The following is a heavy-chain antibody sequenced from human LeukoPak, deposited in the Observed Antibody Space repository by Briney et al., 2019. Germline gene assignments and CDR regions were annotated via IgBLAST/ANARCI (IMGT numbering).Heavy chain of an antibody. J-gene: IGHJ4*02. D-gene: IGHD1-26*01. CDR1: GYTFTGYF. CDR3: ARAVGAKYFDY. CDR2: INPNSGGT. V-gene: IGHV1-2*02. Sequence: GASVKVSCKASGYTFTGYFMHWVRQAPGQGLEWMGWINPNSGGTNYAQKFQGRVTMTRDTSISTAYMEVSRLTSGDTAVYYCARAVGAKYFDYWGQGTLVTVSS.